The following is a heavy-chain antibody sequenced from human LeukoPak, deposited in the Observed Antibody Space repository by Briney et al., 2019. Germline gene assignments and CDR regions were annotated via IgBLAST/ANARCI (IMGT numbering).Heavy chain of an antibody. Sequence: ASVKVSCKTSGYTFTDYLMHWVRQAPGQGLEWMGWINLNSGGTKYAQRFQGRVTMTRDTSISTAYMDLSGLRSDDTAVYYCARDLSTSATWEFDYWGQGTLVTVSS. J-gene: IGHJ4*02. V-gene: IGHV1-2*02. D-gene: IGHD6-25*01. CDR2: INLNSGGT. CDR3: ARDLSTSATWEFDY. CDR1: GYTFTDYL.